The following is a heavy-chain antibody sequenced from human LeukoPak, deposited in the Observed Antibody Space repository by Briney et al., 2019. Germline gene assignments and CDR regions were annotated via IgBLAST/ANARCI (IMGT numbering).Heavy chain of an antibody. D-gene: IGHD3-10*01. CDR1: GGSISSYY. CDR3: ARETPYGSGSYPFDY. Sequence: SETLSLTCTVCGGSISSYYWNWIRQPPGKGLEWIGYIYNTGSTNNNPSLKSRVTISVDTSKKQFSLKLSSVTAADTAVYHCARETPYGSGSYPFDYWGQGILVTVSS. J-gene: IGHJ4*02. V-gene: IGHV4-59*01. CDR2: IYNTGST.